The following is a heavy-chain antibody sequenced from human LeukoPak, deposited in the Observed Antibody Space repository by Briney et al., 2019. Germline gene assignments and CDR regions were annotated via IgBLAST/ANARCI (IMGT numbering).Heavy chain of an antibody. V-gene: IGHV3-23*01. D-gene: IGHD1-14*01. J-gene: IGHJ4*02. CDR3: AKDFWEPFDY. Sequence: GGSLRLSCAASGFTFTNFGMSWVRQAPGKGLEWDSGITNNGYSTYYTDSVKGRFTISRDNSKNTLYLQMNSLRAEDTAVYYCAKDFWEPFDYWGQGTLVTVSS. CDR1: GFTFTNFG. CDR2: ITNNGYST.